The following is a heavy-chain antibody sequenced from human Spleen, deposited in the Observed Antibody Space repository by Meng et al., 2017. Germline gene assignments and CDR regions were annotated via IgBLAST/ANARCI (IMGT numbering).Heavy chain of an antibody. CDR2: ITSSSSYI. CDR1: GFTFSDYA. D-gene: IGHD6-13*01. J-gene: IGHJ5*02. V-gene: IGHV3-21*01. Sequence: GGSLRLSCAASGFTFSDYAMNWVHQAPGKGLEWVSSITSSSSYIYYGDAVKGRFTISRDDAKNSLYLQMTNLRVEDTAVYYCARVIRQQLVLMFRSGYPNWFDPWGQGTLVTVSS. CDR3: ARVIRQQLVLMFRSGYPNWFDP.